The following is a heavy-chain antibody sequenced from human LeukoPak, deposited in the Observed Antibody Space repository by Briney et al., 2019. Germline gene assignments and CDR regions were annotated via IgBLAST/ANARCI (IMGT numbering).Heavy chain of an antibody. Sequence: GGSLRLSCAASGFDFSTYSMHWVRRAPGRGLEWLSYIDSSSSTIYYADSVKGRFTISRDNAKNSLYLQMNSLRAEDTAVYYCARQHCSGGDCYFFDWGQGTLVTVSS. D-gene: IGHD2-15*01. CDR1: GFDFSTYS. V-gene: IGHV3-48*01. CDR3: ARQHCSGGDCYFFD. CDR2: IDSSSSTI. J-gene: IGHJ4*02.